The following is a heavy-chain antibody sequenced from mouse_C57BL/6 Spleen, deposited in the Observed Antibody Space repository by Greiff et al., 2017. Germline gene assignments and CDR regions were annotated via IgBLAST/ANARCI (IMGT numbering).Heavy chain of an antibody. D-gene: IGHD2-2*01. Sequence: QVQLQQPGAELVKPGASVKMSCKASGYTFTSYWITWVKQRPGQGLEWIGDIYPGSGSTNYNEKFKSKATLTVDTSSSTAYMQLSSLTSEDSAVYYCARGGDYGYDVGAMDYWGQGTSVTVSS. J-gene: IGHJ4*01. CDR2: IYPGSGST. V-gene: IGHV1-55*01. CDR3: ARGGDYGYDVGAMDY. CDR1: GYTFTSYW.